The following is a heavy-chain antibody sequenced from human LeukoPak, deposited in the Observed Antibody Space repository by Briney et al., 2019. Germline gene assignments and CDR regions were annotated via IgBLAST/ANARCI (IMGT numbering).Heavy chain of an antibody. CDR2: INWNGGST. D-gene: IGHD6-6*01. CDR1: GFTFDDYG. CDR3: ARARRGYSSSRWVYYFDY. Sequence: PGGSLRLSCAASGFTFDDYGMSWVRQAPGKGLEWVSGINWNGGSTGYADSVKGRFTISRDNAKNSLYLQMNSLRAEDTALYHCARARRGYSSSRWVYYFDYWGQRTLVTVSS. V-gene: IGHV3-20*01. J-gene: IGHJ4*02.